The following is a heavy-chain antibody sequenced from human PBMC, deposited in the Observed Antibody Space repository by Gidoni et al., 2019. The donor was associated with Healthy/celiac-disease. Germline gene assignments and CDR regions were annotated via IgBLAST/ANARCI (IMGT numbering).Heavy chain of an antibody. V-gene: IGHV4-4*02. J-gene: IGHJ4*02. CDR2: IYHSGGT. CDR3: ARDLFGDYGDPRGFDY. CDR1: GGSISSSNW. D-gene: IGHD4-17*01. Sequence: QVQLQESGPGLVTPSGTLSLTCAVSGGSISSSNWWSWVRQPPGKGLEWIGKIYHSGGTNYNPSLKSRVTISVDKSKNQFSLKLSSVTAADTAVYYCARDLFGDYGDPRGFDYWGQGTLVTVSS.